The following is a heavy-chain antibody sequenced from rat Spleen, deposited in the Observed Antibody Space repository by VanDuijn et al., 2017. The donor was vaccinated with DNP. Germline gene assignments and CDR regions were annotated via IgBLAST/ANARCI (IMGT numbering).Heavy chain of an antibody. J-gene: IGHJ3*01. CDR3: ARWDSTGITTGFAY. CDR1: RFTFSDYY. D-gene: IGHD1-9*01. V-gene: IGHV5-22*01. Sequence: EVQLVESGGGLVQPGRSLKLSCAASRFTFSDYYMAWVRQAPTKGLEWVAYITYDGGNAYYRDSVRGRFTISRDNAKSTLYLQMNSLRSEDMATYYCARWDSTGITTGFAYWGQGTLVTVSS. CDR2: ITYDGGNA.